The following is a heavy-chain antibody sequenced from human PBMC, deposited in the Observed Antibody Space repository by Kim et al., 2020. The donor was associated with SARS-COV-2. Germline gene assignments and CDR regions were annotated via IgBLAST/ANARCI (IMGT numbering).Heavy chain of an antibody. J-gene: IGHJ4*02. CDR2: INPNSGGT. CDR1: GYTFTGYY. D-gene: IGHD3-22*01. CDR3: ARAPHYYDSSGYSH. Sequence: ASVKVSCKASGYTFTGYYMHWVRQAPGQGLEWMGWINPNSGGTNYAQKFQGRVTMTRDTSISTAYMELSRLRSDDTAVYYCARAPHYYDSSGYSHWGQGTLVTVSS. V-gene: IGHV1-2*02.